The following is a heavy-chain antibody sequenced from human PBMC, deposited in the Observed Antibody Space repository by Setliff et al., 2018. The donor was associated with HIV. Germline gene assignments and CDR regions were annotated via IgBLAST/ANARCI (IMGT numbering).Heavy chain of an antibody. J-gene: IGHJ3*01. V-gene: IGHV4-59*11. Sequence: SETLSLTCTVSGGSITPHYWSWIRQPPGKGLEWIGLIYYSGSTNYSPSLKSRVTISVDSSKNQFSLKLTSVTAADAAVYYCTRGPGGTVPKPLEAFDVWGRGAVVTVSS. CDR2: IYYSGST. CDR1: GGSITPHY. D-gene: IGHD1-7*01. CDR3: TRGPGGTVPKPLEAFDV.